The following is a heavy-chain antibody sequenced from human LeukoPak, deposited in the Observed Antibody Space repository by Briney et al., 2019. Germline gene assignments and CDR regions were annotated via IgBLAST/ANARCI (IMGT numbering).Heavy chain of an antibody. V-gene: IGHV3-23*01. CDR3: AKAYDSSPAEY. CDR1: GFTFSSSG. CDR2: ITSGGNT. D-gene: IGHD3-22*01. Sequence: GGSLRLSCAGSGFTFSSSGMSWVRQAPGQGLEWVSGITSGGNTYYAVSVKGRFTVSRDNSKNTLFLQMNSLRAEDTALYYCAKAYDSSPAEYWGQGTLVTVSS. J-gene: IGHJ4*02.